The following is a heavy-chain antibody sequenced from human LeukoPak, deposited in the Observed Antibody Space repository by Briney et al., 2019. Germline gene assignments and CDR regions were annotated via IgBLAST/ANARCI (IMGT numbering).Heavy chain of an antibody. D-gene: IGHD2-2*01. CDR2: ISYDGSNK. CDR3: ASVVYCSSTSCPIDY. J-gene: IGHJ4*02. V-gene: IGHV3-30-3*01. Sequence: PGGSLRLSCAASGFTFSSYAMHWVRQAPGKGLEWVAAISYDGSNKYYADSVEGRFTISRDNSKNTLYLQMNSLRPEDTAVCYCASVVYCSSTSCPIDYWGQGTLVTVSS. CDR1: GFTFSSYA.